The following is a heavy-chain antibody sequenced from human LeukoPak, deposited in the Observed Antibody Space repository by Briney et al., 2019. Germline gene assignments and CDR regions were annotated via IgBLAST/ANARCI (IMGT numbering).Heavy chain of an antibody. D-gene: IGHD2-2*01. Sequence: GGSLRLSCTVSGFTFSSYWMSWVRQAPGKGLEWVANINQGGSDKSYVDSVKGRFTISRDNAKNSLYLQMNSLRAEDTAVYYCARRDCSSTSCSYYYYYYMDVWGKGTTVTVSS. CDR2: INQGGSDK. CDR3: ARRDCSSTSCSYYYYYYMDV. J-gene: IGHJ6*03. CDR1: GFTFSSYW. V-gene: IGHV3-7*01.